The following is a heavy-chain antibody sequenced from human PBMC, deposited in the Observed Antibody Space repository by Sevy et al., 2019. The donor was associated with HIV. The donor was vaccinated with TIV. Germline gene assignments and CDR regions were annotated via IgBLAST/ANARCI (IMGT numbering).Heavy chain of an antibody. CDR2: ISRTSTTT. CDR1: GFTFSTYS. Sequence: GGSLRLSCKASGFTFSTYSMHWVRQAPGKGLEWVSSISRTSTTTYYAYSAKGRFTISRDNAKNSLYLQMNSLRDEDTAVYYCAREAYYYDSRDENWFDPWGQGTLVTVSS. CDR3: AREAYYYDSRDENWFDP. J-gene: IGHJ5*02. D-gene: IGHD3-22*01. V-gene: IGHV3-48*02.